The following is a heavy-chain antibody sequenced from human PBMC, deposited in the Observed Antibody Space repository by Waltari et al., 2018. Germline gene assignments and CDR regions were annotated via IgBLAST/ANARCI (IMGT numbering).Heavy chain of an antibody. D-gene: IGHD6-6*01. CDR2: IYYSGST. J-gene: IGHJ3*02. V-gene: IGHV4-39*07. Sequence: QLQLQESGPGLVKPSETLSLTCTVSGGSISSSSYYWGWIRQPPGKGLEWIGSIYYSGSTYYSPSLKSRVTISVDTSKNQFSLKLSSVTAADTAVYYCARVRTAARLQDAFDIWGQGTMVTVSS. CDR3: ARVRTAARLQDAFDI. CDR1: GGSISSSSYY.